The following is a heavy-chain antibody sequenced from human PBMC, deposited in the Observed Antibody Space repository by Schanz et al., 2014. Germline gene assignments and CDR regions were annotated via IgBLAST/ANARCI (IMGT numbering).Heavy chain of an antibody. D-gene: IGHD2-2*01. J-gene: IGHJ4*02. V-gene: IGHV3-7*05. CDR1: GFTFSKYW. CDR3: ARRASCSRIGCPFDS. CDR2: IKQDGSEK. Sequence: EVQLVESGGGLVQPGGSLRLSCGGSGFTFSKYWMSWVRQAPGKGLEWVANIKQDGSEKYYVDAVKGRFTISRDNSKNILYLQMNSLRAEDTAMYYCARRASCSRIGCPFDSWGQGTLVTVSS.